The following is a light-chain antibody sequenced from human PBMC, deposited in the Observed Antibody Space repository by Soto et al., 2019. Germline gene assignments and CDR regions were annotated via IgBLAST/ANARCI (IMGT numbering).Light chain of an antibody. CDR3: QQRRSWPLTIT. CDR1: QSITNY. Sequence: IVLTQYPATLSLSPVEGASLSCRDRQSITNYLAWYQQKPGQAPRLLIYDASNRATGIPARFSGSGSGTGFTLTISSLEPEDFAVYYCQQRRSWPLTITFGQGTRLEVK. CDR2: DAS. V-gene: IGKV3-11*01. J-gene: IGKJ5*01.